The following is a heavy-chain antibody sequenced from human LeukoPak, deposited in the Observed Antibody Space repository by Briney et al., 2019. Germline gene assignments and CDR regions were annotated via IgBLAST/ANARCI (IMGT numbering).Heavy chain of an antibody. J-gene: IGHJ4*02. CDR1: GFTFNNYW. CDR2: IKEDESEI. CDR3: AGSSGWLFDY. V-gene: IGHV3-7*01. Sequence: GGSLRLSCVGTGFTFNNYWMNWVRQAPGKGLEWVANIKEDESEIYYVDSVQGRFTISRDNTKNSVYLQMNSLRAEDTAVCYCAGSSGWLFDYWGQGTLVAVSS. D-gene: IGHD6-19*01.